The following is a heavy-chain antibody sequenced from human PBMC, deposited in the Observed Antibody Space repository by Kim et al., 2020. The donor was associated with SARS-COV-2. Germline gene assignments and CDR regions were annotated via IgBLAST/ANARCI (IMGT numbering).Heavy chain of an antibody. J-gene: IGHJ5*02. CDR3: ARQDQVLLWFGELSQDMYNWFDP. CDR2: INAGNGNT. CDR1: GYTFTSYA. V-gene: IGHV1-3*01. D-gene: IGHD3-10*01. Sequence: ASVKVSCKASGYTFTSYAMHWVRQAPGQRLEWMGWINAGNGNTKYSQKFQGRVTITRDTSASTAYMELSSLRSEDTAVYYCARQDQVLLWFGELSQDMYNWFDPWGQGTLVTVSS.